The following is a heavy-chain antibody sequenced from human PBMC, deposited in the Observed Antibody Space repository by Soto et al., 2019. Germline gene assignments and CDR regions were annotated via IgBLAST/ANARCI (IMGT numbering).Heavy chain of an antibody. D-gene: IGHD3-9*01. CDR2: ISSGSKTI. Sequence: EVQLVESGGGLVQWGGSLGLSCAASGFTFSGYSVNWVRQAPGKGLEWVSYISSGSKTIYYAESVKGRFTVSRDNARNSQYLQMNSLRDEDTAVYYCAREDILGVRSFDYWGQGTLVTVSS. V-gene: IGHV3-48*02. CDR1: GFTFSGYS. CDR3: AREDILGVRSFDY. J-gene: IGHJ4*02.